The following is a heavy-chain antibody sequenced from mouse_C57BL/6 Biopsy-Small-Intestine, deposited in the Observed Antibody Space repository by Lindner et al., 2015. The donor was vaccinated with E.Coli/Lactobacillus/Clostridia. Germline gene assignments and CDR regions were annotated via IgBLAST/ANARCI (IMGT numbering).Heavy chain of an antibody. D-gene: IGHD2-3*01. J-gene: IGHJ4*01. V-gene: IGHV1-14*01. CDR2: ISPYNGDT. Sequence: SVKVSCKASGYPFSSYGINWVRQAPGQGLEWLGWISPYNGDTKYAQSLQGRLTLTTDTSTRPAYMELRSLTSDDTAVYYCARDDSTGYCGRWGQGTLVTVSS. CDR1: GYPFSSYG. CDR3: ARDDSTGYCGR.